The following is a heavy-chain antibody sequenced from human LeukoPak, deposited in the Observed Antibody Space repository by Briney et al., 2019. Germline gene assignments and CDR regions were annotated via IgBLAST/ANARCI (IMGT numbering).Heavy chain of an antibody. CDR1: GYTFTGYY. V-gene: IGHV1-2*06. Sequence: GASVTVSCKASGYTFTGYYMHWVRQAPGQGLEWMGRINPNSGGTNYAQKFQGRDTMSRDTSISTAYMELSRLRSDDTAVYYCARDRRDTWINAFDIWGQGTMVTVSS. J-gene: IGHJ3*02. CDR3: ARDRRDTWINAFDI. CDR2: INPNSGGT. D-gene: IGHD5-24*01.